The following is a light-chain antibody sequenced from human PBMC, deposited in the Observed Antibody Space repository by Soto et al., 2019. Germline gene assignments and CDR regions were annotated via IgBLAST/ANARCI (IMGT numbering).Light chain of an antibody. CDR1: SSDVGGYNY. V-gene: IGLV2-14*01. CDR2: EVS. Sequence: QSALTQPRSVSGSPGQSVTISCTGTSSDVGGYNYVSWYQHYPDKAPKLMIYEVSNRPSGVSNRFSGSKSGNTASLTISGLQAEDEADYYCSSYTSSSTLVVFGTGTKLTVL. J-gene: IGLJ1*01. CDR3: SSYTSSSTLVV.